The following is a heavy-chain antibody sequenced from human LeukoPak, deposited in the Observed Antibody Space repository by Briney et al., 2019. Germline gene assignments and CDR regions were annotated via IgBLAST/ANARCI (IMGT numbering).Heavy chain of an antibody. CDR2: INDDGGGT. CDR1: GFTFSSHA. V-gene: IGHV3-23*01. J-gene: IGHJ4*02. CDR3: AKGSSATAYNPVDY. Sequence: GGSLRLSCAASGFTFSSHAMTWVRQAPGKGLDWVSAINDDGGGTYYADSVKGRFTVSRDNSKNTLFLQMNSLRAEDTAMYYCAKGSSATAYNPVDYWGQGTLVTVSS. D-gene: IGHD1-14*01.